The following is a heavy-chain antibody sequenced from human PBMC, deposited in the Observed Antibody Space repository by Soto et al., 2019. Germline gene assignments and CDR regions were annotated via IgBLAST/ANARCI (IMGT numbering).Heavy chain of an antibody. CDR3: ARDFYGGFSYGPGDN. V-gene: IGHV3-21*06. CDR1: GFTFTRYS. D-gene: IGHD2-15*01. CDR2: ISSTTNYI. J-gene: IGHJ4*02. Sequence: GGSLRLSCAASGFTFTRYSMNWVRQAPGKGLEWVSSISSTTNYIYYGDSMKGRFTISRDNAKNSLYLEMNSLRAEDTAVYYCARDFYGGFSYGPGDNWCQGTLVTVSS.